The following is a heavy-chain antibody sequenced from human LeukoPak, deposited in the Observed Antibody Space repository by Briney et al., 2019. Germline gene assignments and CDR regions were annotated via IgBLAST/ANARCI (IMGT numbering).Heavy chain of an antibody. CDR3: ARGGTTVINWFDP. CDR2: IIPILGIA. CDR1: GGTFISYA. Sequence: GASVKVSCKASGGTFISYAISWVRQAPGQGLEWMGRIIPILGIANYAQKFQGRVTITADKSTSTAYMELSSLRSEDTAVYYCARGGTTVINWFDPWGQGTLVTVSS. V-gene: IGHV1-69*04. D-gene: IGHD4-17*01. J-gene: IGHJ5*02.